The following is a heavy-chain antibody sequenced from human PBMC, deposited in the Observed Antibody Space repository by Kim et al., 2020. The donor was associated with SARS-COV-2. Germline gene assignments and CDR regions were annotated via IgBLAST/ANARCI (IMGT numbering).Heavy chain of an antibody. CDR1: GGSISSYY. CDR2: IYTSGST. Sequence: SETLSLTCTVSGGSISSYYWSWIRQPAGKGLEWIGRIYTSGSTNYNPSLKSRVTMSVDTSKNQFSLKLSSVTAADTAVYYCARVSASYSSSWYRYYYYGMDVWGQGTTVTVSS. D-gene: IGHD6-13*01. J-gene: IGHJ6*02. CDR3: ARVSASYSSSWYRYYYYGMDV. V-gene: IGHV4-4*07.